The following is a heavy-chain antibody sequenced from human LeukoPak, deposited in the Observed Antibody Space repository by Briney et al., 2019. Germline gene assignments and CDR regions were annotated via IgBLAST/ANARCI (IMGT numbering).Heavy chain of an antibody. Sequence: PGGSLRLSCAASGFTFSSYAMSWVRQAPGKGLEWVSGVSGSGCNTYYADSVKGRFTICRDNSKNTLYLKMNSLRAEDTAVYYCAKDLDIVATIIGDWGQGTLVTVSS. CDR3: AKDLDIVATIIGD. V-gene: IGHV3-23*01. CDR2: VSGSGCNT. D-gene: IGHD5-12*01. J-gene: IGHJ4*02. CDR1: GFTFSSYA.